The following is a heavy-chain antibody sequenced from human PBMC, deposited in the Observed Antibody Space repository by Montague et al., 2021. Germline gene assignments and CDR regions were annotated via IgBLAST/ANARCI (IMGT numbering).Heavy chain of an antibody. J-gene: IGHJ4*02. V-gene: IGHV4-34*01. D-gene: IGHD3-10*01. Sequence: SETLSLTCGVYGGSLSEYYWTWIRQSPEKGLEWIGEVRHIGSTNYNPSLKSRVTMSVDKSKNQFPLKLRSVTAADTAVYYCASDRGQFDYWGQGTVVTVSS. CDR2: VRHIGST. CDR3: ASDRGQFDY. CDR1: GGSLSEYY.